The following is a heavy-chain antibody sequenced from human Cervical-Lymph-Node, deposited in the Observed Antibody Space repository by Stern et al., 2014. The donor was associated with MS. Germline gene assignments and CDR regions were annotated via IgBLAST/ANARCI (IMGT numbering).Heavy chain of an antibody. CDR3: TSHQSHTWVNPTFDF. CDR2: LLPDDSDT. V-gene: IGHV5-51*03. CDR1: GYMFTKFW. J-gene: IGHJ4*02. Sequence: EVQLVESGAEVKKPGESLKISCKASGYMFTKFWIGWVRQTPGKGLEWLGVLLPDDSDTRTSPSYDGQVTISADKSITTVYLQRSSRKASDTAMYCCTSHQSHTWVNPTFDFWGQGALVTVSS. D-gene: IGHD4-23*01.